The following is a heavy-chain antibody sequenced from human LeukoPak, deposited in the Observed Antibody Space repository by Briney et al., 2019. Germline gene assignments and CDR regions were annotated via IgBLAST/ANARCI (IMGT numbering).Heavy chain of an antibody. CDR2: ITGSGGNT. CDR3: AKERNGYNWDDAFDI. V-gene: IGHV3-23*01. D-gene: IGHD5-24*01. J-gene: IGHJ3*02. Sequence: GRSLRLSCAASGFSFSSYAMSWVRQAPGKGLEWVSVITGSGGNTYYADSVEGRFTISRDNSKNTLYLQMNSLRAEDTAVYYCAKERNGYNWDDAFDIWGQGTMVTVSS. CDR1: GFSFSSYA.